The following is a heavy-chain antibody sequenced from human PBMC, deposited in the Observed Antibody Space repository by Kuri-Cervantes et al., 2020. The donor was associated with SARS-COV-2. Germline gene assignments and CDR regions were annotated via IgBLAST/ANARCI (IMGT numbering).Heavy chain of an antibody. CDR2: INSDGSTT. D-gene: IGHD6-19*01. CDR1: GFTFSSYD. CDR3: AGDHRSVPAQSFFDS. V-gene: IGHV3-74*01. J-gene: IGHJ4*02. Sequence: GGSLKISCAASGFTFSSYDMHWVRQAPGKGPVWVSRINSDGSTTNYADSVKGRFTISRDNAKNTLYLQMNSLRAEDTAVYYCAGDHRSVPAQSFFDSWGLGTLVTVSS.